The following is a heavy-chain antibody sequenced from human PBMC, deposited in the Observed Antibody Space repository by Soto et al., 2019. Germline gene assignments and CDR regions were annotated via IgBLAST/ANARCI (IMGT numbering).Heavy chain of an antibody. D-gene: IGHD1-26*01. J-gene: IGHJ3*01. CDR2: ISVGGGSI. CDR3: VRDDQWAWDV. Sequence: EVQLVEAGGGLVQPRRSLRISCAASGFTFSRYAMNWVRQAPGKGLEWVSYISVGGGSIFYADSVKGRFTISRDDAQNSVYLQMNTLRDEDTALYYCVRDDQWAWDVWGQGTMVIVSS. CDR1: GFTFSRYA. V-gene: IGHV3-48*02.